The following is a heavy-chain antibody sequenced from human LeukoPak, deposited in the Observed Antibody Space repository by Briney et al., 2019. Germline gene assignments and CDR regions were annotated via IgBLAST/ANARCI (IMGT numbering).Heavy chain of an antibody. J-gene: IGHJ4*02. CDR3: ARGSIAVLLVDY. V-gene: IGHV1-69*13. D-gene: IGHD6-6*01. CDR1: GGTFSSYA. Sequence: SLKVSCKASGGTFSSYAISWVRQAPGQGLEWMGGIIPIFGTANYAQKFQGRVTITADESTSTAYMELSSLRSEDTAVYYCARGSIAVLLVDYWGQGTLVTVSS. CDR2: IIPIFGTA.